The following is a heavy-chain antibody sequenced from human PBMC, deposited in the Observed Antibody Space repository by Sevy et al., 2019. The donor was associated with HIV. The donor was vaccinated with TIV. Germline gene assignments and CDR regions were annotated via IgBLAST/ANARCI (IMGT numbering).Heavy chain of an antibody. CDR2: TKYRSKWYN. J-gene: IGHJ4*02. CDR1: GDSVSTNSAA. V-gene: IGHV6-1*01. D-gene: IGHD6-25*01. Sequence: KQSQTLSLTCAISGDSVSTNSAAWNWIRQSPSRGLEWLGRTKYRSKWYNDYATSVKSRITINPDTTKNQFSLQLNSVTPADTAVYYCARESIAAATFPPYFDFWGQGTLVTVSS. CDR3: ARESIAAATFPPYFDF.